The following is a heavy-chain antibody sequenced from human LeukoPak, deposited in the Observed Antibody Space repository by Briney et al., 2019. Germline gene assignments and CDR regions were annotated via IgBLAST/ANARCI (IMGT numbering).Heavy chain of an antibody. CDR1: GFAFSSYW. CDR2: VYSDGSST. Sequence: GGSLRLSCAASGFAFSSYWMHWVRQAPGKGLMWVSRVYSDGSSTGYADSVKGRFTISRDNAKNTLYLQMNSLRVEDTAVYYCARGTIFRVVNNNWFDPWGQGTLVTVSS. D-gene: IGHD3-3*01. V-gene: IGHV3-74*01. CDR3: ARGTIFRVVNNNWFDP. J-gene: IGHJ5*02.